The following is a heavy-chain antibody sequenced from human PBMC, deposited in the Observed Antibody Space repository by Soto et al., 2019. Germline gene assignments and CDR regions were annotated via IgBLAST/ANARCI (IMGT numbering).Heavy chain of an antibody. Sequence: ASVKVTCKASGYTFTSYDINWVRQATGQGLEWMGWMNPNSGNTGYAQKFQGRVTMTRNTSISTAYMELSSLRSEDTAVYYCARVGITIFGDYYYGMDVWGQGTTVTVSS. J-gene: IGHJ6*02. CDR1: GYTFTSYD. CDR2: MNPNSGNT. D-gene: IGHD3-3*01. CDR3: ARVGITIFGDYYYGMDV. V-gene: IGHV1-8*01.